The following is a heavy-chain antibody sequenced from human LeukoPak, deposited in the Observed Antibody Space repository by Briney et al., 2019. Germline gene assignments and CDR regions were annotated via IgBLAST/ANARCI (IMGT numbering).Heavy chain of an antibody. CDR3: AREVRLRFLEWLSNNHFDY. V-gene: IGHV3-7*01. J-gene: IGHJ4*02. Sequence: GGSLRPSCAASGFTFSSYWMSWVRQAPGKGLEWVANIKQDGSEKYYVDSVKGRFTISRDNAKNSLYLQINSLRAEDTAVYYCAREVRLRFLEWLSNNHFDYWGQGTLVTVSS. D-gene: IGHD3-3*01. CDR2: IKQDGSEK. CDR1: GFTFSSYW.